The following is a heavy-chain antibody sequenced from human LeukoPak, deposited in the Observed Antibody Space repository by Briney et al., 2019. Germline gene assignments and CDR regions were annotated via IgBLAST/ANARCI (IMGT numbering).Heavy chain of an antibody. CDR1: GFTFSGSA. CDR2: IRSKANSYAT. V-gene: IGHV3-73*01. CDR3: TRGGYQYDILTGNDY. Sequence: GGSLRLSCAASGFTFSGSAMHWVRQASGKGLEWVGRIRSKANSYATAYAASVKGRFTISRDDSKNTAYLQMNSLKTEDTAVYYCTRGGYQYDILTGNDYWGQGTLVTVSS. J-gene: IGHJ4*02. D-gene: IGHD3-9*01.